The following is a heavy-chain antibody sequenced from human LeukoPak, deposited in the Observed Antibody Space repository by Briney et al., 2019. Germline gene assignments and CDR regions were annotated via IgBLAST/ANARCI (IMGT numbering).Heavy chain of an antibody. Sequence: GASVKVSCKASGYTFTGYYMHWVRQAPGQGLEWMGWINPNSGGTNYAQKFQGRVTMTRDTSISTAYMELSRLRSDDTAVYYCARGGWTGYNYGSLPEYYFDYWGQGTLVTVSS. CDR3: ARGGWTGYNYGSLPEYYFDY. D-gene: IGHD5-18*01. CDR1: GYTFTGYY. J-gene: IGHJ4*02. V-gene: IGHV1-2*02. CDR2: INPNSGGT.